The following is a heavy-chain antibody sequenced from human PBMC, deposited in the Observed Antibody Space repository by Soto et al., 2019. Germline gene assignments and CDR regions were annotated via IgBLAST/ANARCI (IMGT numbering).Heavy chain of an antibody. D-gene: IGHD4-17*01. V-gene: IGHV4-31*03. Sequence: QVRLEESGPGLVKPSETLSLICSVSGGSVNNANYFWNWIRHHPENGLEWIGYIYYSGSTRYNPYFKTRATLSIATSKNHFSLRLNSVTVADTAVYFCARDADYGGSRGGMDVWGRGTTVTVSS. CDR3: ARDADYGGSRGGMDV. CDR2: IYYSGST. J-gene: IGHJ6*02. CDR1: GGSVNNANYF.